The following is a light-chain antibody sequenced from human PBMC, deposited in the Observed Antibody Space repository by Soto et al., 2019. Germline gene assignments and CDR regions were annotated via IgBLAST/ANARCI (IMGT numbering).Light chain of an antibody. CDR1: SSNIGRNY. J-gene: IGLJ1*01. V-gene: IGLV1-47*02. CDR3: AAWDDSLRGYV. CDR2: GNT. Sequence: QSVLSQPPSASGTPGQRVTISCSGSSSNIGRNYIYWYQQLPGTAPKLLIYGNTQRPSGVPDRVSGSKSGTSVSLAISGLRSEDEADYYCAAWDDSLRGYVFGTGTKLTVL.